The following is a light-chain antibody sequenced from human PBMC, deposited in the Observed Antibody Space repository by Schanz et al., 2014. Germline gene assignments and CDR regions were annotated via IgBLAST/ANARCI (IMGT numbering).Light chain of an antibody. Sequence: QSALTQPASVSGSPGQSITISCTGTSSDVGGHDSVSWYQHLPGKAPKVIISDVSYRPSGISNRFSGSKSGNTASLTISGLQAEDEADYYCSSYTSSSTPLVFGTGTKLTVL. CDR1: SSDVGGHDS. CDR2: DVS. CDR3: SSYTSSSTPLV. J-gene: IGLJ1*01. V-gene: IGLV2-14*03.